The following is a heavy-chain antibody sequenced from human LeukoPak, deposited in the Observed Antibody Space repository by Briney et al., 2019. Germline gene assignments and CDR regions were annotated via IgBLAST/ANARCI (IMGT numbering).Heavy chain of an antibody. CDR3: ARVRVRRPAANRELDY. CDR1: GGTFSSYA. J-gene: IGHJ4*02. V-gene: IGHV1-69*01. D-gene: IGHD2-2*01. CDR2: IIPIFGTA. Sequence: ASVTVSCKASGGTFSSYAISWVRQAPGQGLEWMGGIIPIFGTANYAQKFQGRVTITADESTSTAYMELSSLRSEDTAVYYCARVRVRRPAANRELDYWGQGTLVTVSS.